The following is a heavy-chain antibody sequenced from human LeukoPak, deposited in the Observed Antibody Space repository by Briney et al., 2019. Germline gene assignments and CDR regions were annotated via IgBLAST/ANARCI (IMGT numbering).Heavy chain of an antibody. CDR2: IGHNGST. D-gene: IGHD1-26*01. V-gene: IGHV4-34*01. CDR1: GGSFSDYN. Sequence: WETLSLTCAVYGGSFSDYNWTWVRQPPGKGLEGIGEIGHNGSTNYNPSLKGRVTISLDTSKNQFSLEVTSVTAADTAVYYCARPSGATPFKRFDYWGQGTLVTVSS. J-gene: IGHJ4*02. CDR3: ARPSGATPFKRFDY.